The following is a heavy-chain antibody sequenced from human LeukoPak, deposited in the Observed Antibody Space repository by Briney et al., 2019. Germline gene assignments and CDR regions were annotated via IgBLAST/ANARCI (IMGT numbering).Heavy chain of an antibody. D-gene: IGHD2-21*01. Sequence: GGSLRLSCAASGFTVSNNYMSWVRQAPGKGLEWVSVLYSIGTTYYADSVRGRFTISRDNSKNTLYLQMNSLRDEDTAVYYCARGLGHTVVNLGYWGQGTLVTVSS. CDR1: GFTVSNNY. V-gene: IGHV3-66*01. CDR3: ARGLGHTVVNLGY. CDR2: LYSIGTT. J-gene: IGHJ4*02.